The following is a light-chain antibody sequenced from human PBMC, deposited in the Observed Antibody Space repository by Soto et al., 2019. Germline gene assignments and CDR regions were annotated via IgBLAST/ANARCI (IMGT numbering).Light chain of an antibody. CDR3: CSYAVSSANYV. CDR1: SSDVGSYNL. CDR2: EGS. J-gene: IGLJ1*01. Sequence: QSVLTQPASVSGSPGQSLTISCTGTSSDVGSYNLVSWYQQHPGKAPKLMIYEGSKRPSGVSNRFSGSKSGNTASLTISGLQAEDEADYYCCSYAVSSANYVFGTGTKLTV. V-gene: IGLV2-23*01.